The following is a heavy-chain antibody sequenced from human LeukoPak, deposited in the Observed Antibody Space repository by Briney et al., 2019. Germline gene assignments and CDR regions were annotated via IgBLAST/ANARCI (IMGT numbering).Heavy chain of an antibody. D-gene: IGHD6-19*01. J-gene: IGHJ4*02. CDR1: GFTFSSYA. CDR3: ARVGYSSGWYFDY. V-gene: IGHV3-30*04. CDR2: ISYDGTNK. Sequence: PGRSLRLSCAASGFTFSSYAMHWVRQAPGKGLEWVAVISYDGTNKYYEDSAKGRFTLSRDNSKNTLYLQMNSLRAEDTAVYYCARVGYSSGWYFDYWGQGTLVTVSS.